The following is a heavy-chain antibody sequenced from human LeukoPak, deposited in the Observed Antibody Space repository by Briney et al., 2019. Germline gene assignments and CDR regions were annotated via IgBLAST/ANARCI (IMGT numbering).Heavy chain of an antibody. CDR2: IWYDGSNK. Sequence: GGSLRLSCAASGFTFSSYGMHWVRQAPGKGLEWVAVIWYDGSNKYYADSVKGRFTISRDNSKNTLYLQMNSLRAEDTAVYYCARVPVGYCSSTSCYGVSDYWGQGTLVTVSS. J-gene: IGHJ4*02. CDR1: GFTFSSYG. D-gene: IGHD2-2*01. CDR3: ARVPVGYCSSTSCYGVSDY. V-gene: IGHV3-33*01.